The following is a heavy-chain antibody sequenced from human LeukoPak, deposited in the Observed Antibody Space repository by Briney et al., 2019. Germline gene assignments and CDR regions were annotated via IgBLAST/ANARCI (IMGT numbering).Heavy chain of an antibody. CDR3: ARTPRRAAAGTFYYYYHYMDV. Sequence: PSETLSLTCTVSGGSISSYYWSWIRQPAGKGLEWIGRIYTSGSTNYNPSLKSRVTMSVDTSKNQFSLKLSSVTAADTAVYYCARTPRRAAAGTFYYYYHYMDVWGKGTTVTVSS. J-gene: IGHJ6*03. CDR2: IYTSGST. D-gene: IGHD6-13*01. CDR1: GGSISSYY. V-gene: IGHV4-4*07.